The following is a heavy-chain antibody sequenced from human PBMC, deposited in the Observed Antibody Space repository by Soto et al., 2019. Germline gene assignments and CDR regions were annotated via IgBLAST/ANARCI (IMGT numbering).Heavy chain of an antibody. D-gene: IGHD1-26*01. J-gene: IGHJ3*02. V-gene: IGHV3-48*03. CDR3: VRDHYYAFDI. CDR1: GFTFSGYA. Sequence: LRLSCVASGFTFSGYAMNWVRQAPGKGLEWVSWFGTTGKSEDYADPVKGRFTISRDNARNSVHLQMNSLRDEDTAVYYCVRDHYYAFDIWGQGTMVTVSS. CDR2: FGTTGKSE.